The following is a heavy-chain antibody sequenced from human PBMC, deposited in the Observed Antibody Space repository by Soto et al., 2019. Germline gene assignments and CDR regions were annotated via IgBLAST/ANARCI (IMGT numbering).Heavy chain of an antibody. D-gene: IGHD3-22*01. J-gene: IGHJ4*02. Sequence: GSLRLSCAASGFTFSRYAMSWVRQAPGKGLEWVSAISGSGGSTYYADSVKGRFTISRDNSKNTLYLQMNSLRAEDTAVYYCAKDQYYERSLPPPFDYWGKGTLVTVSS. CDR1: GFTFSRYA. CDR3: AKDQYYERSLPPPFDY. CDR2: ISGSGGST. V-gene: IGHV3-23*01.